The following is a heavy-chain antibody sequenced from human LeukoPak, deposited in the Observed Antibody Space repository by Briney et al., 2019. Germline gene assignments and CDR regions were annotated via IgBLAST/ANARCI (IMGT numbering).Heavy chain of an antibody. J-gene: IGHJ4*02. V-gene: IGHV4-4*02. CDR1: GGSISSSNW. D-gene: IGHD3-3*01. CDR2: IHHSGTT. Sequence: SETLSLTCTVSGGSISSSNWWGWVRQPPGKGLECIGEIHHSGTTNYNPSLKSRVTISVDKSKNEFSLKLSSVTAADTAVYYCARAEDFWSGYWDYWGQGTLVTVSS. CDR3: ARAEDFWSGYWDY.